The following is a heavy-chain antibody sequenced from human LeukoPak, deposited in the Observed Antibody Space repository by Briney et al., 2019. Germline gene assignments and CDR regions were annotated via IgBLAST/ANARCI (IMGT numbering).Heavy chain of an antibody. CDR1: GFTFSSYS. CDR3: SFVGSIAARRDY. J-gene: IGHJ4*02. CDR2: ISSSSSYI. Sequence: GGSLRLSCAASGFTFSSYSMNWVRQAPGKGLEWASSISSSSSYIYYADSVKGRFTISRDNAKNSLYLQMNSLRAEDTAVYYCSFVGSIAARRDYWGQGTLVTVSS. V-gene: IGHV3-21*01. D-gene: IGHD6-6*01.